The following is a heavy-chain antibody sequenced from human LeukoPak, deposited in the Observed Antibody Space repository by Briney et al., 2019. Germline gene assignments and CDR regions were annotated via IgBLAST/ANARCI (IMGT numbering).Heavy chain of an antibody. CDR3: AESLAVAGRDGFDI. J-gene: IGHJ3*02. V-gene: IGHV3-23*01. Sequence: GGSLRLSCAASGFTFSSYAMSWVRQAPGKGLEWVSFISCSSGNTYYADSVKGRFTISRDNSKNTLYLQMISLRAEDTAVYYCAESLAVAGRDGFDIWGQGTMVTVSS. CDR2: ISCSSGNT. CDR1: GFTFSSYA. D-gene: IGHD6-19*01.